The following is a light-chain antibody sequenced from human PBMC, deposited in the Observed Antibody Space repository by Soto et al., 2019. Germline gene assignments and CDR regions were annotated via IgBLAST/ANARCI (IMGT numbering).Light chain of an antibody. V-gene: IGLV2-14*01. J-gene: IGLJ3*02. CDR3: TSYTSSGTWV. CDR1: SSDVGGYNY. CDR2: EVN. Sequence: QSALTQPASVSGSPGQSITISCTGTSSDVGGYNYVSWYQQHPGKAPKLMIYEVNNRPSGVSNRFSGSKSGNTASLTISGRQAEDETDYYCTSYTSSGTWVFGGGTQLTVL.